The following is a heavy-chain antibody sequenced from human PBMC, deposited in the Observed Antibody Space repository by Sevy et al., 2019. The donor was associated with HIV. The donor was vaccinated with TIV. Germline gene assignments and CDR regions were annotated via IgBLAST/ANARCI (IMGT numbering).Heavy chain of an antibody. CDR1: GFTFSRYW. Sequence: GGSLRLSCAASGFTFSRYWMSWVRQAPGKGLEWVAKIMQDGSERYDVDSVKGRFTISRDNAKNSLYLQMNSLRAEDTAVYYCARDEGVDSSGYYSFFDYWGQGTLVTVSS. V-gene: IGHV3-7*01. J-gene: IGHJ4*02. D-gene: IGHD3-22*01. CDR2: IMQDGSER. CDR3: ARDEGVDSSGYYSFFDY.